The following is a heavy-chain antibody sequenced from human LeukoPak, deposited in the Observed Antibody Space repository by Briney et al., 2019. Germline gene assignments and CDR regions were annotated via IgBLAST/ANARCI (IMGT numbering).Heavy chain of an antibody. CDR3: ARLSGGDARYPDDY. Sequence: SVKISCKASGGTFSSYAISWVRQAPGQGLEWMGGIIPIFGTANYAQKFQGRVTITADKSTSTAYMELSSLRSEDTAVYYCARLSGGDARYPDDYWGQGTLVTVSS. J-gene: IGHJ4*02. CDR1: GGTFSSYA. CDR2: IIPIFGTA. V-gene: IGHV1-69*06. D-gene: IGHD2-21*02.